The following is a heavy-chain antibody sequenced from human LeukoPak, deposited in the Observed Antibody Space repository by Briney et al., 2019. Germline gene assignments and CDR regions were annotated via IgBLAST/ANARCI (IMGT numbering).Heavy chain of an antibody. V-gene: IGHV1-2*02. CDR2: INPNSGDT. D-gene: IGHD6-6*01. J-gene: IGHJ3*02. CDR1: GYTFTDYY. CDR3: ARGPSHGAFDI. Sequence: ASVKVSCKASGYTFTDYYMHWLRQAPGQGLEWMGWINPNSGDTYSAQKFQGRVTMTRDTPINSAYMDLSSLRSDDTAVYYCARGPSHGAFDIWGQGTMVTVSS.